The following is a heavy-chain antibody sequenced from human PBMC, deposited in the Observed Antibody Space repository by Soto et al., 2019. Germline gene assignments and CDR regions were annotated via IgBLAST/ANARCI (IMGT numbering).Heavy chain of an antibody. CDR3: ARGSVLRYFDWLSTADY. D-gene: IGHD3-9*01. J-gene: IGHJ4*02. CDR2: IYYSGST. V-gene: IGHV4-31*03. CDR1: GGSISSGGYY. Sequence: SETLSLTCTVSGGSISSGGYYWSWIRQHPXKGLEWIGYIYYSGSTYYNPSLKSRVTISVDTSKNQFSLKLSSVTAADTAVYYCARGSVLRYFDWLSTADYWGQGTLVTVSS.